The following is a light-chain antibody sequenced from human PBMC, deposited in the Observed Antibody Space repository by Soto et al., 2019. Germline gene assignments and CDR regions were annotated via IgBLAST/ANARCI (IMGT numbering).Light chain of an antibody. CDR3: RSYAGTVIV. J-gene: IGLJ2*01. CDR1: SSDVGGYNY. CDR2: DVS. Sequence: QSALTQPPSASGSPGQSVTISCTGTSSDVGGYNYVSWYQQHPGKAPKLMIYDVSKRPSGVPARFSASKSGNTASLTVSGLQADDEADYSCRSYAGTVIVFGGGTKLTVL. V-gene: IGLV2-8*01.